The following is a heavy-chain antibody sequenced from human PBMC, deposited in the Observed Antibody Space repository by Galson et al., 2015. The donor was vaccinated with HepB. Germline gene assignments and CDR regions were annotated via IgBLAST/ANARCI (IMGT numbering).Heavy chain of an antibody. Sequence: SLRLSCAASGFTFSTYAMHWVRQAPGKGLEWVAVMSYDGSDKYYVDSVKGRFSISRDNSKKSLFLQMHSLRAEDTAVYYCARDSDEWDVRYHFDYWGQGTLVTVSS. CDR1: GFTFSTYA. J-gene: IGHJ4*02. V-gene: IGHV3-30*03. CDR2: MSYDGSDK. D-gene: IGHD1-26*01. CDR3: ARDSDEWDVRYHFDY.